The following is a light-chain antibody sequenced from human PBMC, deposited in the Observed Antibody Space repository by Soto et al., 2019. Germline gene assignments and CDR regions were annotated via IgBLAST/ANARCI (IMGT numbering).Light chain of an antibody. J-gene: IGLJ1*01. CDR2: RNN. CDR3: AAWDDSLSGYV. V-gene: IGLV1-47*01. CDR1: SSNIGSNY. Sequence: QSALTQPPSVSGAPGQRVSISCTGSSSNIGSNYVYWYQQLPGTAPKLLIYRNNQRPSGVPDRFSGSKSGTSASLAISGLRSEDEADYYCAAWDDSLSGYVFGTGTKVTVL.